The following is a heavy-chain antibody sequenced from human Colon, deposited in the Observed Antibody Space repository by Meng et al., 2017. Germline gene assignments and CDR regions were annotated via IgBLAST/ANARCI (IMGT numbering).Heavy chain of an antibody. J-gene: IGHJ5*02. CDR1: GYSPNSGYY. V-gene: IGHV4-38-2*02. Sequence: GHLLEPGPGLVKPSETLPPPCAVSGYSPNSGYYWGWIRQAPGRGLEWIASMHHSGSTYYNPSLKTRLSLSIDTSRNELSLKLTSVTAADSAVYYCARESGLLSAIVEIGRAGRFDPWGLGTLVTVSS. D-gene: IGHD2/OR15-2a*01. CDR2: MHHSGST. CDR3: ARESGLLSAIVEIGRAGRFDP.